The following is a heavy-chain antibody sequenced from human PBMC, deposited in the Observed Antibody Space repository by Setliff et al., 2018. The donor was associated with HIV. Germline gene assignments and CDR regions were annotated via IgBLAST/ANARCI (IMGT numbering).Heavy chain of an antibody. CDR1: GVSISSSNYY. Sequence: PSETLSLTCTVSGVSISSSNYYWAWIRQSPGRGLEWIGYIYYSVSTKYNPSLKSRVSMSIDTSKNQFSLKMSSVTAADTAVYYCARRRPPPSGLYSAYYMDVWGTGTTVTVSS. V-gene: IGHV4-61*05. CDR2: IYYSVST. J-gene: IGHJ6*03. CDR3: ARRRPPPSGLYSAYYMDV. D-gene: IGHD1-26*01.